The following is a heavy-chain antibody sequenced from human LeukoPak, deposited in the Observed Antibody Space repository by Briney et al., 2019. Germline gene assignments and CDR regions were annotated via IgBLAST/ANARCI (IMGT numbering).Heavy chain of an antibody. CDR1: GGTFSSYA. CDR2: IIPILGIA. V-gene: IGHV1-69*04. D-gene: IGHD5-18*01. Sequence: ASVKVSCKASGGTFSSYAISWVRQAPGQGLEWVGRIIPILGIANYAQKFQGRVTITADKSTSTAYMELSSLRSEDTAVYYCARYGHTAMVDFLDYWGQGTLVTVSS. CDR3: ARYGHTAMVDFLDY. J-gene: IGHJ4*02.